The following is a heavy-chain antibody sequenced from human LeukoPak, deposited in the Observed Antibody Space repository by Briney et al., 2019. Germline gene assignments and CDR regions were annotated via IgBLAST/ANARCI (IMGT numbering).Heavy chain of an antibody. D-gene: IGHD2-21*02. V-gene: IGHV1-24*01. CDR2: FDPEDGET. CDR3: ATGPLHIVVVTATINDY. CDR1: GYTLTELS. J-gene: IGHJ4*02. Sequence: ASVTVSCKVSGYTLTELSMHWVRQAPGKGLEWMGGFDPEDGETIYAQKFQGRVTMTEDTSTDTAYMELSRLRSEDTAVYYCATGPLHIVVVTATINDYWGQGTLVTVSS.